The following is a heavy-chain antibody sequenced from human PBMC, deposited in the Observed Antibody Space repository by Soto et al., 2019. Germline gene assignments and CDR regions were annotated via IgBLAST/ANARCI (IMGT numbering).Heavy chain of an antibody. CDR2: IIPIFGTA. CDR3: ARERDGYNYGTGAFDI. J-gene: IGHJ3*02. V-gene: IGHV1-69*13. D-gene: IGHD5-12*01. Sequence: GASVKVSCKASGGTFSSYAISWVRQAPGQGLEWMGGIIPIFGTANYAQKFQGRVTITADESTSTAYMELSSLRSEDTAVYYCARERDGYNYGTGAFDIWGQGTMVTVSS. CDR1: GGTFSSYA.